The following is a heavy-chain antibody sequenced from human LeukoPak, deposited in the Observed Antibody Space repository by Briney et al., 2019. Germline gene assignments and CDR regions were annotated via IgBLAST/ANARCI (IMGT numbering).Heavy chain of an antibody. CDR2: INTNTGNP. V-gene: IGHV7-4-1*02. Sequence: GASVKVSCKASGYTFTSYAMNWVRQAPGQGLEWMGWINTNTGNPTYAQGFTGRFVFSLDTSVSTAYLQISSLKAEDTAVYYCARVPESTYSSSWYYFDYWGQGTLVTVSS. CDR1: GYTFTSYA. J-gene: IGHJ4*02. D-gene: IGHD6-13*01. CDR3: ARVPESTYSSSWYYFDY.